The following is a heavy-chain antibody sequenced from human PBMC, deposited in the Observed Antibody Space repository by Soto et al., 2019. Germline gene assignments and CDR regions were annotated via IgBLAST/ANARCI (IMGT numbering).Heavy chain of an antibody. CDR2: ISAYNGHT. V-gene: IGHV1-18*04. J-gene: IGHJ4*02. Sequence: QVQLVQSGAEVKKPGASVKVSCKASGYTFSSYGITWVRQAPGQGLEWMGWISAYNGHTNYAQQLQGRVTMTTDTSTITAYVEVRRLRSDDAAVYYCARVPLGSSGWYAMFTHGDYWGQGTRVTVSS. CDR3: ARVPLGSSGWYAMFTHGDY. D-gene: IGHD6-13*01. CDR1: GYTFSSYG.